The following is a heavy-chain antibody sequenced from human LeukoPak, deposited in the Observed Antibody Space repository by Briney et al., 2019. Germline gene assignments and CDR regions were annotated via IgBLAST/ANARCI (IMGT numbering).Heavy chain of an antibody. V-gene: IGHV3-23*01. CDR2: ISGSGGST. CDR1: GFTVSNNY. J-gene: IGHJ4*02. D-gene: IGHD3-22*01. Sequence: GGSPRLSCAASGFTVSNNYMSWVRQAPGKGLEWVSAISGSGGSTYYADSVKGRFTISRDNSKNTLYLQMNSLKTEDTAVYYCTTVMGYYDSSGMGYWGQGTLVTVSS. CDR3: TTVMGYYDSSGMGY.